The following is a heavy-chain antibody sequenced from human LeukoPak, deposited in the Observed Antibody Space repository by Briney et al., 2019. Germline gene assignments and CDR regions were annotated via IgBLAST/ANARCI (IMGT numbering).Heavy chain of an antibody. CDR3: ARAITMVRGVIIGWFDP. D-gene: IGHD3-10*01. V-gene: IGHV4-31*03. CDR1: GGSISSGGYY. Sequence: SETLSLTCTVSGGSISSGGYYWSWIRQHPGEGLEWIGYIYYSGSTYYNPSLKSRVTISVDTSKNQFSLKLSSVTAADTAVYYCARAITMVRGVIIGWFDPWGQGTLVTVSS. J-gene: IGHJ5*02. CDR2: IYYSGST.